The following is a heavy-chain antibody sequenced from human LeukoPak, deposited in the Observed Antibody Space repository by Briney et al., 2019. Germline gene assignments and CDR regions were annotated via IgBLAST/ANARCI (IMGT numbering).Heavy chain of an antibody. V-gene: IGHV3-74*01. CDR2: INADGSGT. D-gene: IGHD2-2*01. J-gene: IGHJ5*02. CDR3: VRGALRDCSYTSCSRGNWFDP. CDR1: GFTSSSHW. Sequence: PGGSLRLSYAASGFTSSSHWMHWVRQAPEKGLVGVAHINADGSGTYYAASVKGRFTISRDNAKNTLYLQMHSLTAEDTAVYYCVRGALRDCSYTSCSRGNWFDPWGQGTLVTVSS.